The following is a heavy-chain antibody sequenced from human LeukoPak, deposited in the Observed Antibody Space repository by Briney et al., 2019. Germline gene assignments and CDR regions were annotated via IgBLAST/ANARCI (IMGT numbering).Heavy chain of an antibody. CDR2: VNPNSGGT. V-gene: IGHV1-2*02. D-gene: IGHD2-2*03. CDR1: GYTFTGYY. Sequence: ASVKVSCKASGYTFTGYYMHWVRQAPGQGLEWMGWVNPNSGGTNYAQKLQGRVTMTRDTSISTAYMELSRLRSDDTAVYYCARVPGYCSSTSCYLDYWGQGTLVTVSS. CDR3: ARVPGYCSSTSCYLDY. J-gene: IGHJ4*02.